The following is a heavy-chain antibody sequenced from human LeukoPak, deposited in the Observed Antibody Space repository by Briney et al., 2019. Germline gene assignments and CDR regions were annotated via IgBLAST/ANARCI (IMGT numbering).Heavy chain of an antibody. D-gene: IGHD3-22*01. CDR1: GFTLNNYG. CDR3: ARDTLYFDTSGSLTY. J-gene: IGHJ4*02. CDR2: ISGSGGST. Sequence: GGSLRLSCAASGFTLNNYGMSWVRQAPGKGLEWVSGISGSGGSTYYADSVKGRFTISRDNSKNTLYLQMNSLRAEDTAVYYCARDTLYFDTSGSLTYWGQGTLVTVSS. V-gene: IGHV3-23*01.